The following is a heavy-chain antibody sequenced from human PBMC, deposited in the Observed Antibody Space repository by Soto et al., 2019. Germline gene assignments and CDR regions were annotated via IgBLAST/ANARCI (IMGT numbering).Heavy chain of an antibody. CDR1: GGSISSYY. Sequence: PSETLSLTCTVSGGSISSYYWSWIRQPPGKGLEWIGYIYYSGSTNYNPSLKSRVTISVDTSKNQFSLKLSSVTAADTAAYYCARKYDSLEYWGQGTLVTVSS. J-gene: IGHJ4*02. CDR2: IYYSGST. V-gene: IGHV4-59*01. D-gene: IGHD3-16*01. CDR3: ARKYDSLEY.